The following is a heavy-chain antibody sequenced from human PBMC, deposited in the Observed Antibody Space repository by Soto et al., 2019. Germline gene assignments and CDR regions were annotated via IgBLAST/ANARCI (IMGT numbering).Heavy chain of an antibody. D-gene: IGHD3-9*01. Sequence: EVQLVESGGGLVKPGGSLRLSCAASGFTFSSYNMNWVRQAPGKGLEWVSSISSSSSYIYYADSVKGRFTISRDTAKNSLYLQMNSLRAEDTAVYYCAREAYDTLTVLANYYFNSWGQGTLVTVSS. V-gene: IGHV3-21*01. CDR1: GFTFSSYN. J-gene: IGHJ4*02. CDR2: ISSSSSYI. CDR3: AREAYDTLTVLANYYFNS.